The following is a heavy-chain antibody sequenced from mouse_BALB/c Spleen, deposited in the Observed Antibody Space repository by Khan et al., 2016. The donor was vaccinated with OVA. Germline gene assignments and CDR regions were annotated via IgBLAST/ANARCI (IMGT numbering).Heavy chain of an antibody. J-gene: IGHJ3*01. CDR1: GFTFSTYG. V-gene: IGHV5-6*01. D-gene: IGHD1-1*01. Sequence: EVQLVESGGDLVEPGGSLKLSCAASGFTFSTYGMSWVRQTPDKRLEWVATISTGGHYTYYPDSVRGRFTISRDNAKKPLYLQMTSLKSEDTAMFYCARLAYYYDSEGFAYWGQGTLVTVSA. CDR3: ARLAYYYDSEGFAY. CDR2: ISTGGHYT.